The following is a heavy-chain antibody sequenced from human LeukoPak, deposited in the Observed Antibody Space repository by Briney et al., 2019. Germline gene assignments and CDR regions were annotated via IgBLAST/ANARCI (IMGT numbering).Heavy chain of an antibody. CDR3: ASGYCSGGSCLNWFDP. Sequence: SVKVSCKASGGTFSSYAISWVRQAPGQGLEWMGGIIPIFGTANYAQKFQGRVTITADESTSTAYMELSSLRSEDTAVYYCASGYCSGGSCLNWFDPWGQGTLVTVSS. D-gene: IGHD2-15*01. V-gene: IGHV1-69*13. CDR2: IIPIFGTA. J-gene: IGHJ5*02. CDR1: GGTFSSYA.